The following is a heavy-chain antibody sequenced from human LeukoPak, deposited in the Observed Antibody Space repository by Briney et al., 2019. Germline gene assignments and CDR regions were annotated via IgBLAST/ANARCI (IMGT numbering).Heavy chain of an antibody. CDR2: ISYDGSNK. D-gene: IGHD1-26*01. CDR3: ARDWWELLSRPDY. CDR1: GFIFSSYG. V-gene: IGHV3-30*03. Sequence: PGGSLRLSCAASGFIFSSYGMHWVRQAPGKGLEWVAVISYDGSNKYYADSVKGRFTISRDNSKNTLYLQMNSLRTEDTAVYYCARDWWELLSRPDYWGQGTLVTVSS. J-gene: IGHJ4*02.